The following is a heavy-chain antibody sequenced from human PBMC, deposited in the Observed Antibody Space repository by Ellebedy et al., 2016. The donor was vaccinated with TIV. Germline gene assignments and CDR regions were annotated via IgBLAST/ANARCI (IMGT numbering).Heavy chain of an antibody. D-gene: IGHD6-13*01. CDR1: GGSISSYY. V-gene: IGHV4-59*01. CDR2: IYYSGST. J-gene: IGHJ6*02. Sequence: SETLSLTXTVSGGSISSYYWSWIRQPPGKGLEWIGYIYYSGSTNYNPSLKSRVTISVDTSKNQFSLKLSSVTAADTAVYYCARVAVERRVAAAGPHYYYYGMDVWGQGTTVTVSS. CDR3: ARVAVERRVAAAGPHYYYYGMDV.